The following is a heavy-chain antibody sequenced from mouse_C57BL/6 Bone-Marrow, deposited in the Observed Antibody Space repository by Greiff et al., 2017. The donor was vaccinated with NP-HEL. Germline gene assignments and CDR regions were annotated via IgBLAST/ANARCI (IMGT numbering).Heavy chain of an antibody. CDR1: GYTFTSYW. CDR2: IYPGSGST. J-gene: IGHJ3*01. Sequence: QVQLQQSGAELVKPGASVKMSCKASGYTFTSYWITWVKQRPGQGLEWIGDIYPGSGSTNYNEKFKSKATLTVDTSSSTAYMQLSSLTSEDSAVYYCARTPIYYGYDGFAYWGQGTLVTVSA. V-gene: IGHV1-55*01. CDR3: ARTPIYYGYDGFAY. D-gene: IGHD2-2*01.